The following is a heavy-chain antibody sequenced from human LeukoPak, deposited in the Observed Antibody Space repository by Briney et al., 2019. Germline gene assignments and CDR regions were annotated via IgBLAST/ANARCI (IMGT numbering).Heavy chain of an antibody. Sequence: SETLSLTCTVSGGSISSGGYYWSWIRQHPGKGPEWIGYIYYSGSTYYNPSLKSRVTISVDTSKNQFSLRLSSVTAADTAVYYCARDGSNWSNDYYHGVDVWGQGTTVTVSS. D-gene: IGHD4-11*01. CDR3: ARDGSNWSNDYYHGVDV. CDR1: GGSISSGGYY. CDR2: IYYSGST. V-gene: IGHV4-31*03. J-gene: IGHJ6*02.